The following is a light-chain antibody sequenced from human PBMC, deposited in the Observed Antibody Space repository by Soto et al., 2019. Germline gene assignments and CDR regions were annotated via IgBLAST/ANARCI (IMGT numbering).Light chain of an antibody. J-gene: IGKJ5*01. CDR2: DAS. V-gene: IGKV3-20*01. CDR3: QQYGSSPIT. CDR1: QSVSSY. Sequence: EIVLTQSPATLSMSPGERATLSCRASQSVSSYLAWYQQKPGQAPRLLIYDASNRATAIPARFRGSGSGTEFTLTINRLEPEDFAVYYCQQYGSSPITFGQGTRLEIK.